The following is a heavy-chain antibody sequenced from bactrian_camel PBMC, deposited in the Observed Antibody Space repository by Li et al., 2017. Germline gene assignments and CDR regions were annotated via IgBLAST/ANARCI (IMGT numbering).Heavy chain of an antibody. CDR1: GFTFSNYV. J-gene: IGHJ6*01. Sequence: QVQLVESGGGLVQPGGSLRLSCTASGFTFSNYVMDWVRQAPGKGLEWVSRIDSSGSDTDYADSVKGRFTISRDNPKNTVYLQLNSLKTGDMAMYYCAPAYGATFAYWGQGTQVTVS. CDR3: APAYGATFAY. D-gene: IGHD5*01. V-gene: IGHV3S6*01. CDR2: IDSSGSDT.